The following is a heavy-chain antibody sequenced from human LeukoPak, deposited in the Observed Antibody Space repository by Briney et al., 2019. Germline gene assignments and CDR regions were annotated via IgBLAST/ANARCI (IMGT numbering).Heavy chain of an antibody. CDR1: GGSISTYY. Sequence: SETLSLTCTVSGGSISTYYWSWIRQPPGKGLEWIGYKHYSGSTSYNPSLKSRVTISIDTSKNQFSLNLSSVTAADTAVYFCARGDSSSWYAEDYWGQGTLVTVSS. D-gene: IGHD6-13*01. CDR3: ARGDSSSWYAEDY. CDR2: KHYSGST. J-gene: IGHJ4*02. V-gene: IGHV4-59*01.